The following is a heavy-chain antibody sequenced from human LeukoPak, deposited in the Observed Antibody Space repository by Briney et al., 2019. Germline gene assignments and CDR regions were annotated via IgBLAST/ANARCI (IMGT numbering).Heavy chain of an antibody. CDR3: ARMSTGDPQIYYYYYYMDV. CDR2: IYYSGST. V-gene: IGHV4-59*01. J-gene: IGHJ6*03. CDR1: GGSISSYY. Sequence: SETLSLTCTVSGGSISSYYWSWIRQPPGKGLEWIGYIYYSGSTNYNPSLKSRVTISVDTSKNQFSLKLSSVTAADTAVYYCARMSTGDPQIYYYYYYMDVWGKGTTVTVSS. D-gene: IGHD5/OR15-5a*01.